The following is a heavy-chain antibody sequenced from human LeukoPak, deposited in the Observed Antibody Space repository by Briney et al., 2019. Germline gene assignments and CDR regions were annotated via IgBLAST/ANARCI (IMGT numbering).Heavy chain of an antibody. CDR3: ARGAYGDPISFDY. CDR1: GGSISSYY. J-gene: IGHJ4*02. Sequence: SETLSLTCTVSGGSISSYYWSWIRQPPGKGLEWIGYIYYSGSTNYNPSLKSRVTISVDTSKNQFSLKLSSVTAADTAVYYCARGAYGDPISFDYWGQGTLVTVSS. D-gene: IGHD4-17*01. V-gene: IGHV4-59*01. CDR2: IYYSGST.